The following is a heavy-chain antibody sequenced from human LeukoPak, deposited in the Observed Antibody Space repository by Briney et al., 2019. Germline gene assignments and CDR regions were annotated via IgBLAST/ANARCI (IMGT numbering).Heavy chain of an antibody. V-gene: IGHV3-9*01. Sequence: GGSLRLSCAVSGFTFDDYSMHWDRHAPGKGLEWVSGISWNSGSIGYADSVKGRFTISRDNAKISLYLLMNSLRAEDTALYYCAKDVSYDFWSGYYLNWGQGTLVTVSS. CDR3: AKDVSYDFWSGYYLN. CDR1: GFTFDDYS. D-gene: IGHD3-3*01. J-gene: IGHJ4*02. CDR2: ISWNSGSI.